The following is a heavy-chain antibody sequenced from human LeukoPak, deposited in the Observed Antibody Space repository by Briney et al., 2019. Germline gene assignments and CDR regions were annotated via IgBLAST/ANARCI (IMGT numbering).Heavy chain of an antibody. CDR2: ISDSGGST. Sequence: GSLRLSCAVSGITLSNYGMSSVRQAPGKGLEWVAGISDSGGSTNYADSVKVRFTISRDNPKNTLYLQMNSLRAEDTAVYFCAKRGVVIRVFLVGFHKEAYYFESWGQGALVTVSS. V-gene: IGHV3-23*01. J-gene: IGHJ4*02. CDR3: AKRGVVIRVFLVGFHKEAYYFES. D-gene: IGHD2-8*02. CDR1: GITLSNYG.